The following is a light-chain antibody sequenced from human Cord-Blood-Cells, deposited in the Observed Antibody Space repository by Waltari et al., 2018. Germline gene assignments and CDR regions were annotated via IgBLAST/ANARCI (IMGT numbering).Light chain of an antibody. CDR3: QSYDSSNQV. CDR1: SGSIPSNY. V-gene: IGLV6-57*01. CDR2: EDN. Sequence: NFMLTQPHSVSESPGKTVTISCTRSSGSIPSNYVQWYQQRPGSSPTTVIYEDNQRPSGVPDRFSGSIDSSSNSAYLTISGLKTEDEADYYCQSYDSSNQVFGGGTKLTVL. J-gene: IGLJ3*02.